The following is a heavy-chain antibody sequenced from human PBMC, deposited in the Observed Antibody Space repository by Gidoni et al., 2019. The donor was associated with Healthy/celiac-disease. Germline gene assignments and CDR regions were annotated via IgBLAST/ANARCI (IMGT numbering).Heavy chain of an antibody. CDR2: ISAYNGNT. Sequence: QVQLVQSGAEVKKPGASVKVSCKASGYTFPSYGISWVRQAPGQGLEWMGWISAYNGNTNYAQKLQGRVTMTTDTSTSTAYMELRSLRSDDTAVYYCARDTGIVVVVAVGGFDYWGQGTLVTVSS. D-gene: IGHD2-15*01. V-gene: IGHV1-18*01. J-gene: IGHJ4*02. CDR1: GYTFPSYG. CDR3: ARDTGIVVVVAVGGFDY.